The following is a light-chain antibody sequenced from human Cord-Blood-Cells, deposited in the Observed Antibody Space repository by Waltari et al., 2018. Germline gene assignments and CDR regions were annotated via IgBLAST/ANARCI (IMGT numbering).Light chain of an antibody. CDR2: AAS. CDR3: QQSYSTPLT. V-gene: IGKV1-39*01. J-gene: IGKJ4*01. CDR1: QSISSY. Sequence: DIQMTQSPSSLSASVGDRVTITCRASQSISSYLNWYQQKPGKAPKLLIYAASSLQSGVPSRFSGSGSGTDFTLTIRSLQPEDFATYYCQQSYSTPLTFGGGTKVESK.